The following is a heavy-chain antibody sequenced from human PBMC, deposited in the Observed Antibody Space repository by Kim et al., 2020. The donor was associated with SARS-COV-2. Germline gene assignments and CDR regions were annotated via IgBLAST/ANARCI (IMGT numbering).Heavy chain of an antibody. CDR2: IWYDGSNK. V-gene: IGHV3-33*01. CDR1: GFTFSSYG. CDR3: ARDMVRVQAYYYYGMDV. J-gene: IGHJ6*02. D-gene: IGHD3-10*01. Sequence: GGSLRLSCAASGFTFSSYGMHWVRQAPGKGLEWVAVIWYDGSNKYYGDSVKGRFTISRDNSKNTLYLQMNSLRADDTAVYYCARDMVRVQAYYYYGMDVWGQGTTVTVSS.